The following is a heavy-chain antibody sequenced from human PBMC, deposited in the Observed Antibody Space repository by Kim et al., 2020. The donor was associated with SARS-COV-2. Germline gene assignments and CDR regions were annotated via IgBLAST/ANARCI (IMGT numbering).Heavy chain of an antibody. CDR1: GFTFSSYS. V-gene: IGHV3-21*01. CDR2: ISSSSSYI. CDR3: ARGDSGSYLFDY. J-gene: IGHJ4*02. D-gene: IGHD1-26*01. Sequence: GGSLRLSCAASGFTFSSYSMNWVRQAPGKGLEWVSSISSSSSYIYYADSVKGRFTISRDNAKNSLYLQMNSLRAEDTAVYYCARGDSGSYLFDYWGQGTLVTVSS.